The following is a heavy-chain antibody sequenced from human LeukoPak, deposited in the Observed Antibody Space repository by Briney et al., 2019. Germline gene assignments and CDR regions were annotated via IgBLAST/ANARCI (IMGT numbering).Heavy chain of an antibody. V-gene: IGHV3-23*01. D-gene: IGHD4-17*01. CDR1: GFTFSSYA. Sequence: PGGSLRLSCAASGFTFSSYAMSWVRQAPGKGLEWVSAISGSGGSTYYADSVKGRFTISRDNAKNSLYLQMNSLRAEDTAVYYCARDRYYGDYPELVDYWGQGTLVTVSS. CDR2: ISGSGGST. J-gene: IGHJ4*02. CDR3: ARDRYYGDYPELVDY.